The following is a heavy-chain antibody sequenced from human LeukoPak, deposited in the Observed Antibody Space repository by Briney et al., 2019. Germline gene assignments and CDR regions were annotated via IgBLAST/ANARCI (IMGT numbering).Heavy chain of an antibody. CDR3: AKGYCGGDCYGD. CDR1: GFSFSNYA. CDR2: IDGSSSHI. V-gene: IGHV3-21*01. D-gene: IGHD2-21*02. J-gene: IGHJ1*01. Sequence: GGSLRLSCAASGFSFSNYAMNWVRQAPGKGLEWVSSIDGSSSHIYYADSVKGRFTISRDSTKSSLYLQMNSLRAEDMAVYYCAKGYCGGDCYGDWGQGTLVTVSS.